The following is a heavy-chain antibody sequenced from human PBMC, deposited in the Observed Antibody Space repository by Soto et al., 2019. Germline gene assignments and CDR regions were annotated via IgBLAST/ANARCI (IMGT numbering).Heavy chain of an antibody. CDR2: ISYDGSNK. D-gene: IGHD3-16*02. J-gene: IGHJ4*02. CDR3: AREYVWGSYRYPAPFDY. V-gene: IGHV3-30-3*01. Sequence: PGGSLRLSCAASGLTFSSYAMHWVRQAPGKGLEWVAVISYDGSNKYYADSVKGRFTISRDNSKNTLYLQMNSLRAEDTAVYYCAREYVWGSYRYPAPFDYWGQGTLVTVSS. CDR1: GLTFSSYA.